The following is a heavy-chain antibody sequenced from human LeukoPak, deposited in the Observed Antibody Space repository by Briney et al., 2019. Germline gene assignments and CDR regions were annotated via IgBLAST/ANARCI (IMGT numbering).Heavy chain of an antibody. D-gene: IGHD6-13*01. Sequence: PETLSLTCTVSGGSISSSSYYWGWIRQPPGKGLEWIGSIYYSGSTYYNPSLKSRVTISVDTSKNQFSLKLSSVTAADTAVYYCARQHRSWRYYFDYWGQGTLVTDSS. CDR2: IYYSGST. CDR1: GGSISSSSYY. J-gene: IGHJ4*02. V-gene: IGHV4-39*01. CDR3: ARQHRSWRYYFDY.